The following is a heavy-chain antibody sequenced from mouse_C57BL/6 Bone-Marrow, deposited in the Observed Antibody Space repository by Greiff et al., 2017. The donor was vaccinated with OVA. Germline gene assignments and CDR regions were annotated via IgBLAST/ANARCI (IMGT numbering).Heavy chain of an antibody. J-gene: IGHJ2*01. Sequence: VQLQQPGAELVRPGTSVKLSCKASGYTFTSYWMHWVKQRPGQGLAWIGVIDPSDSYTNYNQKFKGKATLTVDTSSSTAYMQRSSLTSEDSAVYYCAREESYYEGYWGQGTTLTVSS. V-gene: IGHV1-59*01. CDR2: IDPSDSYT. D-gene: IGHD1-1*01. CDR1: GYTFTSYW. CDR3: AREESYYEGY.